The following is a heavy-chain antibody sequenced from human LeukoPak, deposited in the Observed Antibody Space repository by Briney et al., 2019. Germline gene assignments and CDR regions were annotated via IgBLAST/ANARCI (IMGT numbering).Heavy chain of an antibody. V-gene: IGHV3-30-3*01. CDR3: AIVPSPLTGYFDY. Sequence: GGSLRLSCAASGFTFSSYAMHWVRQAPGKGLEWVAVISYDGSNKYYADSVKGRFTISRDNSKNTLYLQMNSLRAEDTAVYYCAIVPSPLTGYFDYWGQGTLVTVSS. CDR1: GFTFSSYA. J-gene: IGHJ4*02. CDR2: ISYDGSNK. D-gene: IGHD3-9*01.